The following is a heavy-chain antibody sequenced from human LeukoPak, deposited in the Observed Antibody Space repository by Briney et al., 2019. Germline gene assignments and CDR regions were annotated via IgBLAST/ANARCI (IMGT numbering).Heavy chain of an antibody. D-gene: IGHD3-10*01. Sequence: GGSLRLSCAASGFTFDDYAMHWVRQAPGKGLEGVSGISWNSGSIGYADSVKGRFTISRDNAKNSLYLQMNSLRAEDTALYYCAKEMGSSRLRAFDIWGQGTMVTVSS. CDR3: AKEMGSSRLRAFDI. CDR2: ISWNSGSI. V-gene: IGHV3-9*01. J-gene: IGHJ3*02. CDR1: GFTFDDYA.